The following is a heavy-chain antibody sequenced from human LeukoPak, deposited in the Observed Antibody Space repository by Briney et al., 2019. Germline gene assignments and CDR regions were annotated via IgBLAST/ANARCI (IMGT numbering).Heavy chain of an antibody. CDR1: GYTFTSYD. D-gene: IGHD3-22*01. Sequence: ASVNVSCKASGYTFTSYDINWVRQATGQGLEWMGWMNPNSGNTGYAQKFQGRVTMTRNTSISTAYMELSSLRSEDTAVYYCARGLRMNYYDSSGYYPWGNWGQGTLVTVSS. J-gene: IGHJ4*02. CDR3: ARGLRMNYYDSSGYYPWGN. V-gene: IGHV1-8*01. CDR2: MNPNSGNT.